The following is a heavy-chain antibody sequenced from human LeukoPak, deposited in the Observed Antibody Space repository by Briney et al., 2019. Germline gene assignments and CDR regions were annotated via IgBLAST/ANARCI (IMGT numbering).Heavy chain of an antibody. V-gene: IGHV4-34*01. CDR3: ARKQGGQLVNTRRWFDP. D-gene: IGHD6-13*01. CDR1: EFTVSVNY. CDR2: INHSGST. Sequence: GSLRLSCAASEFTVSVNYMSWVRQSPGKGLEWIGEINHSGSTYYNPSLKSRVTISLDTSKSQFSLKLTSVTAADTAVYYCARKQGGQLVNTRRWFDPWGQGTLVTVSS. J-gene: IGHJ5*02.